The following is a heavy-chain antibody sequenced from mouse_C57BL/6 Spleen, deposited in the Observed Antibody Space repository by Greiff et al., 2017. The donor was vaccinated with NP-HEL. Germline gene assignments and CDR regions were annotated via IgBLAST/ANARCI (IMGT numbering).Heavy chain of an antibody. V-gene: IGHV1-64*01. J-gene: IGHJ2*01. D-gene: IGHD3-1*01. CDR2: IHPNSGST. CDR3: ASGGTQRYYFDY. Sequence: VQLQQSGAELVKPGASVKLSCKASGYTFTSYWMHWVKQRPGQGLEWIGMIHPNSGSTNYNEKFKSKATLTVDKSSSTAYMQLSSLTSEDSAVYYCASGGTQRYYFDYWGQGTTLTVSS. CDR1: GYTFTSYW.